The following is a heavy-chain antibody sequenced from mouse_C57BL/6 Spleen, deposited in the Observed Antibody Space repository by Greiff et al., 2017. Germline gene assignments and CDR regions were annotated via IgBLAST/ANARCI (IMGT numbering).Heavy chain of an antibody. CDR3: TRGGSPDYFDY. CDR2: IDPETGGT. J-gene: IGHJ2*01. D-gene: IGHD1-1*02. V-gene: IGHV1-15*01. CDR1: GYTFTDYE. Sequence: QVQLKQSGAELVRPGASVTLSCKASGYTFTDYEMHWVKQTPVHGLEWIGAIDPETGGTAYNQKFKGKAILTADKSSSTAYMELRSLTSEDSAVYYCTRGGSPDYFDYWGQGTTLTVSS.